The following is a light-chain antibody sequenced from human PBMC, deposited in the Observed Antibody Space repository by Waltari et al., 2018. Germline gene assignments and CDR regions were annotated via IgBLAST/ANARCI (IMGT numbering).Light chain of an antibody. Sequence: VLTHSPATLTLSPGERATLSCRASQSVSSYLHWYQQKTGQAPRLLLYDASNRATGIPARFSGSGAGTNFTLTISSLEPEDFAVYYCQQRSNWPLTFGGGTKVEIK. CDR3: QQRSNWPLT. V-gene: IGKV3-11*01. J-gene: IGKJ4*01. CDR1: QSVSSY. CDR2: DAS.